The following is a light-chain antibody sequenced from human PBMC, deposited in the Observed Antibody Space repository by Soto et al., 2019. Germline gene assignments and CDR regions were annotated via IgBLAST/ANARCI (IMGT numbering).Light chain of an antibody. V-gene: IGKV1-5*03. CDR3: HQYHKFPYP. CDR1: QSISAW. Sequence: DIQMTQSPSTLSASVEDRVTITCRASQSISAWLAWYQQKPGKAPKLLVYKASTLETGVPSRFSGSGSGTEFTLTISSLQPDDFATYYCHQYHKFPYPFGQGTKLEIK. CDR2: KAS. J-gene: IGKJ2*01.